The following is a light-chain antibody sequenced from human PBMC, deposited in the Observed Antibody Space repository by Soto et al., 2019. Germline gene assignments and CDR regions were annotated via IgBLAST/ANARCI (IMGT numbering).Light chain of an antibody. Sequence: QPVLTQPPSVSGAPGQRVTISCTGSSSNIGAGYDVHWYQQLPGTAPKLLIYVNSNRPSGVPDRFSGSKSGTSASLAITGLQAEDEAYYYCQSYDSSLSGYVLFGGGTKLTVL. V-gene: IGLV1-40*01. CDR3: QSYDSSLSGYVL. CDR1: SSNIGAGYD. J-gene: IGLJ2*01. CDR2: VNS.